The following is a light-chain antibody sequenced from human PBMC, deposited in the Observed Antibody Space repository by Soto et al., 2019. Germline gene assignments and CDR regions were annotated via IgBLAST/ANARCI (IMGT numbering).Light chain of an antibody. CDR2: GAS. CDR3: QQYNSWLWT. CDR1: QSVSSK. V-gene: IGKV3-15*01. J-gene: IGKJ1*01. Sequence: EIVMTQSPATLSVSPGEGATLSCRASQSVSSKLAWYQPKPGQAPRLLIYGASTRATGIPARFSGSGSGTEFTLIFSSLQSEDSAVYYCQQYNSWLWTFGQGTKVEIK.